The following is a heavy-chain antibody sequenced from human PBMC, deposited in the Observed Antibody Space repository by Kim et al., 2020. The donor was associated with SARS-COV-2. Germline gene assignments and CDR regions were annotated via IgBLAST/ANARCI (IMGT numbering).Heavy chain of an antibody. CDR3: ARGNSGNNGRLDFDY. Sequence: ASVKVSCKASGYTFTSYYMHWVRQAPGQGLEWIGIINPNGGHTTYAQRFQGRVTMTRDTSTGTVYMELTSVTSDDTAVFYCARGNSGNNGRLDFDYWGQGTLLTVSS. D-gene: IGHD1-26*01. CDR2: INPNGGHT. J-gene: IGHJ4*02. V-gene: IGHV1-46*01. CDR1: GYTFTSYY.